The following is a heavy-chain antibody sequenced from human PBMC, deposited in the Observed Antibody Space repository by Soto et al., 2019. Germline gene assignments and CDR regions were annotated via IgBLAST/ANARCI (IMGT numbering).Heavy chain of an antibody. Sequence: QVQLVQSGAEVKKPGASVKVSCKASGYTFINYYIHWVRQAPGQGLEWMGIINPNGGSTTYAQKFQGRVTLTRETSTNSVNMELSSLRSEDTAVYYCAREKWLVRRNDPFDIWGQGTMVTVSS. CDR2: INPNGGST. D-gene: IGHD6-19*01. CDR3: AREKWLVRRNDPFDI. J-gene: IGHJ3*02. V-gene: IGHV1-46*01. CDR1: GYTFINYY.